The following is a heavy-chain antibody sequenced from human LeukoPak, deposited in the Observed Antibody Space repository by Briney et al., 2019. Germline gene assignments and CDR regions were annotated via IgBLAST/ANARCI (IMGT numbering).Heavy chain of an antibody. CDR3: AKDVRALES. CDR2: TSYDGSNK. V-gene: IGHV3-30*18. Sequence: PGRSLRLSCAASGFTFSSYGMHWVRQAPGKGLEWVAVTSYDGSNKYYADSVKGRFTISRDNSKNTLYLQMNSLRAEDTAVYYCAKDVRALESWGQGTLVTVSS. J-gene: IGHJ5*01. CDR1: GFTFSSYG.